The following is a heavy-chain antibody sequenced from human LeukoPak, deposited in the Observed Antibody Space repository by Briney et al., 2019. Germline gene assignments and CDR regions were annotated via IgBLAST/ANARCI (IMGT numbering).Heavy chain of an antibody. CDR2: IYYSGTT. V-gene: IGHV4-39*01. Sequence: KTSETLSLTCTVSGGSISGTHYYWGWIRQPPGRGLDWIGSIYYSGTTYYNPSLKSRVTVSVDTSKNQFSLMLSSVTAADTAVHYCARHSAVTMYLFDPWGQGNLVTVSS. CDR1: GGSISGTHYY. D-gene: IGHD4-17*01. CDR3: ARHSAVTMYLFDP. J-gene: IGHJ5*02.